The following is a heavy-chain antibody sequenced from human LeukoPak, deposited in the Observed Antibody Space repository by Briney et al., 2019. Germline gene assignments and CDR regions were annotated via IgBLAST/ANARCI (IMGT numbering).Heavy chain of an antibody. V-gene: IGHV3-48*03. CDR2: ISISGDTR. CDR3: ARDGPPDV. J-gene: IGHJ6*04. Sequence: PGGSLTLSCAASGFTFSNYEMNWVRQAPGKGLEWVSYISISGDTRDYADSVKGRFTISRDNAKSSLYLQMNSLGAEDTAVYYCARDGPPDVWGKGTTVTVSS. CDR1: GFTFSNYE.